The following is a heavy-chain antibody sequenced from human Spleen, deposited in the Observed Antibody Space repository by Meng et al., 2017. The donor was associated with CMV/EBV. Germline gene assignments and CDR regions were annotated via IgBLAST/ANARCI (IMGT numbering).Heavy chain of an antibody. CDR3: AREGRGHFDY. Sequence: ELGGRLVQLGMSVGLSCAASGFIFRSFAMHWVSQAPGKGLGWVAVISYDGSNKYYADCVKGRFTISRDNSKNTLYLQMNSLRAEDTAVYYCAREGRGHFDYWGQGTLVTVSS. J-gene: IGHJ4*02. CDR2: ISYDGSNK. CDR1: GFIFRSFA. V-gene: IGHV3-30-3*01. D-gene: IGHD1-26*01.